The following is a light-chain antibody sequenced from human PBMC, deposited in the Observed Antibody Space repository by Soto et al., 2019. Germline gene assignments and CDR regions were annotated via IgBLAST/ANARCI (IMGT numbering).Light chain of an antibody. CDR2: KAS. V-gene: IGKV1-5*03. CDR1: QSMRTW. J-gene: IGKJ1*01. CDR3: QQYSSYSPWL. Sequence: DIQVAQSPSTLSASVGDRVTITCRASQSMRTWLAWYQHKPGTAPKLLIYKASTLDRGVSSRFSGSGSETEFTLTISSLQPEDSATYYCQQYSSYSPWLFGQGTKVEI.